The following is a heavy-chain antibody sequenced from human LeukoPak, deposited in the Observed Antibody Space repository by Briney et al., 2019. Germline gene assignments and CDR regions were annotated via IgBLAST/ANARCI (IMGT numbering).Heavy chain of an antibody. Sequence: PGGSLRLSCAASGFTFSSYEMNWVRQAPGKGLEWVSYISSSGSTIYYADSVKGRFTISRDNAKNSLYLQMNSLRAEDTALYYCARAGGGSPGDFDYWGQGTLVTVSS. D-gene: IGHD3-10*01. V-gene: IGHV3-48*03. CDR1: GFTFSSYE. CDR3: ARAGGGSPGDFDY. J-gene: IGHJ4*02. CDR2: ISSSGSTI.